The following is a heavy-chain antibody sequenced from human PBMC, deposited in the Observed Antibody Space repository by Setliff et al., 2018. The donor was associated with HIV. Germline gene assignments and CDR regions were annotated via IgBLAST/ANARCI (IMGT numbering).Heavy chain of an antibody. J-gene: IGHJ6*03. V-gene: IGHV4-39*01. D-gene: IGHD5-12*01. CDR2: IYYSGST. CDR3: ARQGGYSGYGFYYYYYYMDV. CDR1: GGSISSNSYY. Sequence: SETLSLTCTVSGGSISSNSYYWGWIRQPPGKGLEWIGSIYYSGSTYYNPSLKSRVTISVGTSKNQFSLKLSSVTAADTAVYYCARQGGYSGYGFYYYYYYMDVWGKGTTVTVSS.